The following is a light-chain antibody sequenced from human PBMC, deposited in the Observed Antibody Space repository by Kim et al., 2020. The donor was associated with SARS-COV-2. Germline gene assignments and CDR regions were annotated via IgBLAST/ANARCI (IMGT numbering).Light chain of an antibody. CDR1: WSVSHY. CDR3: QQRNTWPPT. Sequence: EIALTQTPATLSLSPGDRATISCTSSWSVSHYLAWYQQKPGQAPRLVIYASFNMATDIPARFSGSGSDTDFTLTIDSLQPDDFAVYYCQQRNTWPPTFGQGTKVDIK. CDR2: ASF. J-gene: IGKJ1*01. V-gene: IGKV3-11*01.